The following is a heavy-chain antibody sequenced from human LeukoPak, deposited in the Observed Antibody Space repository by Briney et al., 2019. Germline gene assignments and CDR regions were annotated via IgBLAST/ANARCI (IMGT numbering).Heavy chain of an antibody. Sequence: ASVKVSCKASGYTFTSYGISWVRQAPGQGLEWMGWISAYNGNTNYARKLQGRVTMTTDTSTSTAYMELRSLRSDDTAVYYCARFGPVDIVASLKYYYYGMDVWGKGTTVTVSS. D-gene: IGHD5-12*01. CDR1: GYTFTSYG. J-gene: IGHJ6*04. CDR2: ISAYNGNT. CDR3: ARFGPVDIVASLKYYYYGMDV. V-gene: IGHV1-18*04.